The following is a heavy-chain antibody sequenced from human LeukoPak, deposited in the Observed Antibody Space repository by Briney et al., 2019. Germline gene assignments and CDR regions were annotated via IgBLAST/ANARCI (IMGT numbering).Heavy chain of an antibody. Sequence: SETLSLTCTVSGGSISGYYWSWIRQPPGKGLEWIGYIYYSGSTNYNPSLKSRVTILVDTSKNQFSLKLSSVTAADTAVYYSARHHYYGSGSYYNGFDYWGQGTLVTVSS. J-gene: IGHJ4*02. CDR3: ARHHYYGSGSYYNGFDY. CDR1: GGSISGYY. CDR2: IYYSGST. D-gene: IGHD3-10*01. V-gene: IGHV4-59*08.